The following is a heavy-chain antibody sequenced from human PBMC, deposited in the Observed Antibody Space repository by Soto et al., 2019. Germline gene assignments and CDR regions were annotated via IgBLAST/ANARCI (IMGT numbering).Heavy chain of an antibody. CDR2: VYYSGST. CDR3: ARFYSSPWFDP. D-gene: IGHD6-13*01. J-gene: IGHJ5*02. Sequence: SDTPSITCTLSGGSIWSYFGSYIRQPPGKGLELIGYVYYSGSTHYNPSLKSRVTISVDTSKNQFSLKLISVTAADTAVYYCARFYSSPWFDPWGQGTLVTVSS. V-gene: IGHV4-59*07. CDR1: GGSIWSYF.